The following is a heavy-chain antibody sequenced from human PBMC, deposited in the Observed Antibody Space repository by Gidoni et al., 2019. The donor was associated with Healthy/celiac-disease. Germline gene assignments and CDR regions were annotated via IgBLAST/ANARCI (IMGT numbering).Heavy chain of an antibody. CDR1: GRTFSSYA. V-gene: IGHV1-69*06. CDR3: ARATPYYYGSGSYSAFDI. D-gene: IGHD3-10*01. Sequence: QVQLFQSGAEVKKPGSSVKVSCKASGRTFSSYAVSWVRQAPGQGLEWMGGIIPILGTANYAQKFQGRVTITADKSTSTAYMELSSLRSEDTAVYYCARATPYYYGSGSYSAFDIWGQGTMVTVSS. CDR2: IIPILGTA. J-gene: IGHJ3*02.